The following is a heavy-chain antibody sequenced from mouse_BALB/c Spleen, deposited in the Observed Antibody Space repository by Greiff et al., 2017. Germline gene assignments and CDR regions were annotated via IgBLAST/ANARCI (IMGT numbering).Heavy chain of an antibody. D-gene: IGHD1-1*01. J-gene: IGHJ4*01. V-gene: IGHV5-9-4*01. CDR1: GFTFSSYA. Sequence: EVKLVESGGGLVKPGGSLKLSCAASGFTFSSYAMSWVRQSPEKRLEWVAEISSGGSYTYYPDTVTGRFTISRDNAKNTLYLEMSSLRSEDTAMYYCARDGGNYVMDYWGQGTSVTVSS. CDR3: ARDGGNYVMDY. CDR2: ISSGGSYT.